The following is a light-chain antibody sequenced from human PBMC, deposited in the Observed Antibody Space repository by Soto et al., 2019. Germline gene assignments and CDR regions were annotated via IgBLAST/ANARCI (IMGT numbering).Light chain of an antibody. Sequence: QSVLTHPASVSGSPGQSITISCTGTNSDVGAYIYVSWYQQHPGKAPKLMVYDINNRPSGVSNRFSGSKSANTASLTISGLQADDEADYYCVSFTTKSSYVFGTGTKVTV. J-gene: IGLJ1*01. CDR3: VSFTTKSSYV. CDR1: NSDVGAYIY. CDR2: DIN. V-gene: IGLV2-14*03.